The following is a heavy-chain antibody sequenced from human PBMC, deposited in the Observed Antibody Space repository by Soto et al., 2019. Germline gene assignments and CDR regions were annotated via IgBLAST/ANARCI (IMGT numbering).Heavy chain of an antibody. Sequence: GGSLRLSCAASGFTFSSYAMSWVRQAPGKGLEWVSAISGSGGSTYYADSVKGRFTISRDNSKNTLHLQMNSLRAEDTAVYYCAKADCSSTRCYRGGFDPWGQGTLVTVSS. J-gene: IGHJ5*02. CDR1: GFTFSSYA. CDR2: ISGSGGST. D-gene: IGHD2-2*01. CDR3: AKADCSSTRCYRGGFDP. V-gene: IGHV3-23*01.